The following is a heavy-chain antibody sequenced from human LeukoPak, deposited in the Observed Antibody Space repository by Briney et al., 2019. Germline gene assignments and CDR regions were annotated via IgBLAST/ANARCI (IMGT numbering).Heavy chain of an antibody. D-gene: IGHD2-15*01. Sequence: GASVKVSCKASGYTFTGYYMHWVRQAPGQGLEWMGWINPNSGGTNYAQKFQGRVTMTRDTSISTAYMELSRLRSDDTAVYYCARRSCSGGSCYSVGWFDPWGQGTLVTVSS. V-gene: IGHV1-2*02. CDR3: ARRSCSGGSCYSVGWFDP. CDR2: INPNSGGT. J-gene: IGHJ5*02. CDR1: GYTFTGYY.